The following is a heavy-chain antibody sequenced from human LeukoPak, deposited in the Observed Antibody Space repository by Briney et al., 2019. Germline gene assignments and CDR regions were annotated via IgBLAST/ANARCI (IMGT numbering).Heavy chain of an antibody. J-gene: IGHJ1*01. Sequence: EASVKVSCKASGDTFSSYAISWVRHAPGQGLEWMGGIIPIFGTANYAQKFQGRVTITADKSTSTAYMELSSLRSEDTAVYYCARGGQRWLQFGAEYFQHWGQGTLVTVSS. CDR3: ARGGQRWLQFGAEYFQH. V-gene: IGHV1-69*06. D-gene: IGHD5-24*01. CDR1: GDTFSSYA. CDR2: IIPIFGTA.